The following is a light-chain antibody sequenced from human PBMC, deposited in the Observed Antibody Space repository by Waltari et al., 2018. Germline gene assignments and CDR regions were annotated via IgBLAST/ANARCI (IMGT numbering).Light chain of an antibody. V-gene: IGKV1-5*03. CDR3: QQRSNWLT. CDR2: RTS. Sequence: DIQMTQSPSTLSASVGDRVTITCRATQNIGDWLAWYQQKPGKVPKLLIYRTSNLQNGVPSRFSGSGSGTEFTLTISSLEPEDFAVYYCQQRSNWLTFGGGTKVEIK. J-gene: IGKJ4*01. CDR1: QNIGDW.